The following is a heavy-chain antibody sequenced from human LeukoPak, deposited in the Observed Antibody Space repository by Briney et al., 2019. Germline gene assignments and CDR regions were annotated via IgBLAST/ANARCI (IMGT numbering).Heavy chain of an antibody. D-gene: IGHD3-10*01. Sequence: SETLSLPCTVAGGSISSNRSYWGWIRKPPGKGLEWIGGIYYSGSTYYDPSLKSRVTMSVDRSKNQFSLKLSSVTAADTAVYYCARDARVQKWFGELLKTTTYYFDYWGQGTLVTVSS. CDR1: GGSISSNRSY. J-gene: IGHJ4*02. V-gene: IGHV4-39*07. CDR3: ARDARVQKWFGELLKTTTYYFDY. CDR2: IYYSGST.